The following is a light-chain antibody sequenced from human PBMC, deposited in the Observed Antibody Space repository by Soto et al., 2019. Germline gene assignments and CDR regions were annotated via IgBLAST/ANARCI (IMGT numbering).Light chain of an antibody. CDR1: SSDIGAYNY. CDR2: YVT. V-gene: IGLV2-14*03. Sequence: QSALTQPASVSGSPGQSITISCTGTSSDIGAYNYVSWYQQRPGKAPKLMIYYVTNGPSGVSNRFSGSKSGNTASLTISGLQAEDEADYYCSSYTTSRTLFGGGTKLTVL. J-gene: IGLJ2*01. CDR3: SSYTTSRTL.